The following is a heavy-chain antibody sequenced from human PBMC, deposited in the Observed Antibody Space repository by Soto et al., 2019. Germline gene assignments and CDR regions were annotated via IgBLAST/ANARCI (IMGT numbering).Heavy chain of an antibody. Sequence: QVQLVQSGAEVKKPGASVKVSCKASGYTFTSYGISWVRQAPGQGLEWMGWISAYNGNTNYAQKLQGRVTTTTDTVTSTAYMVLRSLSSDDTGFNYGARGTADIAARPGKTGNWFDPWGQGTLVTGSS. J-gene: IGHJ5*02. D-gene: IGHD6-6*01. V-gene: IGHV1-18*04. CDR3: ARGTADIAARPGKTGNWFDP. CDR1: GYTFTSYG. CDR2: ISAYNGNT.